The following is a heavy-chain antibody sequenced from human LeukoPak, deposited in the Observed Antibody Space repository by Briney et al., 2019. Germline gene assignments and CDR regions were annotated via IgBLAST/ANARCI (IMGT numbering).Heavy chain of an antibody. D-gene: IGHD3-22*01. CDR1: GFSFSSCD. Sequence: GGSLRLSCAASGFSFSSCDMNWVRQAPGKGLEWVSYITASSSTIYYADSVKVRFTISRDNAKNSLYLQMNSLRDEDTAVYYCARDAYDTSAYYYFDFWGQGTLVTVAA. V-gene: IGHV3-48*02. CDR2: ITASSSTI. J-gene: IGHJ4*02. CDR3: ARDAYDTSAYYYFDF.